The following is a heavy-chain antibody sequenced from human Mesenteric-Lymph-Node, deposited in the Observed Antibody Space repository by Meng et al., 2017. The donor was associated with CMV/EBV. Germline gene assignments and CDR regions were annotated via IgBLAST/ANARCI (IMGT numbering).Heavy chain of an antibody. D-gene: IGHD6-6*01. J-gene: IGHJ6*02. CDR3: AREGAARPLGYYYYGMDV. Sequence: SETLSLTCTVSGGSISSYYWSWIRQPPGKGLEWIGYIYYSGSTNYNPSLKSRVTISVDTSKNQFSLKLSSVTAADTAVYYCAREGAARPLGYYYYGMDVWGQGTTVTVSS. V-gene: IGHV4-59*01. CDR1: GGSISSYY. CDR2: IYYSGST.